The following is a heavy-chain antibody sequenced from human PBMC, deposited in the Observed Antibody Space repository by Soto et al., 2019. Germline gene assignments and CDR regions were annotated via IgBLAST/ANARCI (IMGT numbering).Heavy chain of an antibody. V-gene: IGHV3-23*01. CDR1: GFSFGSYA. J-gene: IGHJ4*02. CDR3: ARWSYLDY. D-gene: IGHD3-3*01. Sequence: GGSLRLSCAASGFSFGSYALSWVRQAPGKGLEWVSTISGSDGKTFYADSVQGRFSISRDTSQSTLYLQMNSLRADDTAMYYCARWSYLDYWGQ. CDR2: ISGSDGKT.